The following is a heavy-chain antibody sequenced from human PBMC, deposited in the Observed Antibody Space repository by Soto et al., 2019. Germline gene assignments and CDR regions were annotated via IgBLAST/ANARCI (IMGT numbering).Heavy chain of an antibody. CDR3: ARSDIVVVVAATGDYYYGMDV. D-gene: IGHD2-15*01. CDR2: IIPIFGTA. J-gene: IGHJ6*02. Sequence: QVQLVQSGAEVKKPGSSVKVSCKASGGTFSSYAISWVRQAPGQGLEWMGGIIPIFGTANYAQKFQGRVTITADESTSTAYMELSSLRSEDTAVYYCARSDIVVVVAATGDYYYGMDVWGQGTTVTFSS. CDR1: GGTFSSYA. V-gene: IGHV1-69*01.